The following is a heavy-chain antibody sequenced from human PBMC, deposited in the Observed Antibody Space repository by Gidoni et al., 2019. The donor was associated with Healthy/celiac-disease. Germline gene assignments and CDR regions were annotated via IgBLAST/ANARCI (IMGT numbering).Heavy chain of an antibody. J-gene: IGHJ4*02. Sequence: QVQLVASGGGVVQTGRSLRLHCAASGFTLRSYAMQCVRQAQGKGLDWVAVISYDGSNKYYADSVKGRFTISRDNSKNTLYLQMNSLRAEDTAVYYCAGIAAAKGFDYWGQGTLVTVSS. CDR2: ISYDGSNK. CDR3: AGIAAAKGFDY. V-gene: IGHV3-30*04. D-gene: IGHD6-13*01. CDR1: GFTLRSYA.